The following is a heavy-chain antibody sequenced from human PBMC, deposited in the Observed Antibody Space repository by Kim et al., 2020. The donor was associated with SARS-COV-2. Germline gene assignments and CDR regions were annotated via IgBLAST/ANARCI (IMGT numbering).Heavy chain of an antibody. CDR2: IYYSGST. V-gene: IGHV4-39*01. Sequence: SETLSLTCTVSGGSISSSSYYWGWIRQPPGKGLEWIGSIYYSGSTYYNPSLKSRVTISVDTSKNQFSLKLSSVTAADTAVYYCARGAHEKQTPQVVFDYWGQGTLVTVSS. CDR1: GGSISSSSYY. CDR3: ARGAHEKQTPQVVFDY. D-gene: IGHD2-15*01. J-gene: IGHJ4*02.